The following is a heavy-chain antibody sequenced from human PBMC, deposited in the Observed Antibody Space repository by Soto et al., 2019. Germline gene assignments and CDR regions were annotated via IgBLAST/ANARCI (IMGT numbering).Heavy chain of an antibody. CDR2: IYPSDSDT. CDR3: ARSAVNGGLFTEY. Sequence: GESLKISCKGSGYTFTSSWIGWVRQMPGEGLEWMGAIYPSDSDTRYSPSFQGQVTISADKSITTAYLQWSSLKASDSAMYYCARSAVNGGLFTEYWGQGTLVSVSS. CDR1: GYTFTSSW. D-gene: IGHD2-8*01. J-gene: IGHJ4*02. V-gene: IGHV5-51*01.